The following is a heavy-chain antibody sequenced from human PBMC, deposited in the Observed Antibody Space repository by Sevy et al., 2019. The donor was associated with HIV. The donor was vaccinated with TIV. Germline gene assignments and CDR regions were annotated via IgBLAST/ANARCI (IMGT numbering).Heavy chain of an antibody. J-gene: IGHJ4*02. CDR2: ISNSGTTK. D-gene: IGHD4-17*01. CDR1: GFPFSTYE. V-gene: IGHV3-48*03. CDR3: ARDLPPSATTVAHFDY. Sequence: GGSLRLSCTASGFPFSTYEMSWVRQAPGKGLEWISYISNSGTTKYYSDSVKGRFTISRDNAKKSLHLQMNSLRAEDTALYYCARDLPPSATTVAHFDYWGRGTLVTVSS.